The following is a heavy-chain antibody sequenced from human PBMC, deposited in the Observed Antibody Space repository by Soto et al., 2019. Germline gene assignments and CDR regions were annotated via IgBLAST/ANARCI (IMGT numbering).Heavy chain of an antibody. CDR1: GGSFSGYY. CDR3: ARSGDIVVVPAPEGFDP. J-gene: IGHJ5*02. D-gene: IGHD2-2*01. CDR2: INHSGST. V-gene: IGHV4-34*01. Sequence: QVQLQQWGAGLLKPSETLSLTCAVYGGSFSGYYWSWIRQPPGKGLEWIGEINHSGSTNYNPSLKSRVTISVATSKNQFSLKVSLVTAAVRAVYYCARSGDIVVVPAPEGFDPWGQGTLVTVSS.